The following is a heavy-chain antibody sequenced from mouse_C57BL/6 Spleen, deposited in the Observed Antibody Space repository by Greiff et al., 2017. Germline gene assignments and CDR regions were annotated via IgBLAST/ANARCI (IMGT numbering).Heavy chain of an antibody. J-gene: IGHJ4*01. V-gene: IGHV5-6*01. D-gene: IGHD1-1*01. Sequence: EVQLVESGGDLVKPRGSLKLSCAASGFTFSSYGMSWVRQTPDKRLEWVATISSGGSYTYYPDSVKGRFTISRDNAKNTLYLQMSSLKSEDTAMYYCARQGQLITTVRWAPMDYWGQGTSVTVSS. CDR1: GFTFSSYG. CDR2: ISSGGSYT. CDR3: ARQGQLITTVRWAPMDY.